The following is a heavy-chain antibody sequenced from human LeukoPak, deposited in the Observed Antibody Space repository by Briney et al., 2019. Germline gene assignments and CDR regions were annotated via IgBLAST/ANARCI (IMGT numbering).Heavy chain of an antibody. J-gene: IGHJ4*02. CDR2: IIPIFGTA. D-gene: IGHD6-13*01. CDR1: GGTFSSYA. CDR3: ARDSNIAAAGTPPGY. Sequence: SVKVSCKASGGTFSSYAISWVRQAPGQGLEWMGGIIPIFGTANYAQKFQGRVTITADESTSTAYMELSSLRSEDTAVYYCARDSNIAAAGTPPGYWSQGTLVTVSS. V-gene: IGHV1-69*13.